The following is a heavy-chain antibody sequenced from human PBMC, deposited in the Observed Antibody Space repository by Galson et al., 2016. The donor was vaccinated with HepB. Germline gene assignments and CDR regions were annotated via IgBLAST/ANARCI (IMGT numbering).Heavy chain of an antibody. CDR3: ARDPRRQPLRF. CDR1: GFTVSSNY. Sequence: SLRLSCAASGFTVSSNYMSWVRQAPGKGLEWVSIIYSGGSTYYADSVKGRFTISRDNSKNTLYLQINSLRAEDTALYYCARDPRRQPLRFWGQGTLVTVSS. J-gene: IGHJ4*02. D-gene: IGHD6-13*01. CDR2: IYSGGST. V-gene: IGHV3-66*01.